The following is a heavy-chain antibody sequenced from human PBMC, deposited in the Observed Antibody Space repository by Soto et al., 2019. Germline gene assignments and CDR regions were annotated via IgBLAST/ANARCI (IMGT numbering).Heavy chain of an antibody. Sequence: QVQLVQSGAEVKKPGSSVKVSCKASGGTFSSYTISWVRQAPGQGLEWMGRIIPILGIANYAQKFQGRVTITADKSTSTAYMELSSLRSEDTAVYYCATLKVPRTGSNYPSIPFDYWGQGTLVTVSS. V-gene: IGHV1-69*02. CDR2: IIPILGIA. D-gene: IGHD4-4*01. CDR1: GGTFSSYT. CDR3: ATLKVPRTGSNYPSIPFDY. J-gene: IGHJ4*02.